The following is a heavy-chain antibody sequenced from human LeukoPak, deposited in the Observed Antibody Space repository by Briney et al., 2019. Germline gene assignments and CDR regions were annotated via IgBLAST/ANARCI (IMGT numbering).Heavy chain of an antibody. J-gene: IGHJ3*02. CDR1: GISFSNYW. CDR3: ATHRIAVVGRGGAFDI. CDR2: ISGSGGST. V-gene: IGHV3-23*01. Sequence: GGSLRLSCAASGISFSNYWMSWVRQAPGKGLEWVSAISGSGGSTYYADSVKGRFTISRDNSKNTLYLQMNSLRAEDTAVYYCATHRIAVVGRGGAFDIWGQGTMVTVSS. D-gene: IGHD6-19*01.